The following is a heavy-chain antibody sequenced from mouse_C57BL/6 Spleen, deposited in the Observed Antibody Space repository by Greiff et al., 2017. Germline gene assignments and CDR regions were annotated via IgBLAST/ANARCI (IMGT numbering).Heavy chain of an antibody. CDR3: ARAYYSNYWFAY. Sequence: EVKLVESGGGLVKPGGSLKLSCAASGFTFSDYGMHWVRQAPEKGLEWVAYISSGSSTIYYADTVKGRFTISRDNAKNTLFLQMTSLRSEDTAMYYCARAYYSNYWFAYWGQGTLVTVSA. D-gene: IGHD2-5*01. J-gene: IGHJ3*01. CDR2: ISSGSSTI. V-gene: IGHV5-17*01. CDR1: GFTFSDYG.